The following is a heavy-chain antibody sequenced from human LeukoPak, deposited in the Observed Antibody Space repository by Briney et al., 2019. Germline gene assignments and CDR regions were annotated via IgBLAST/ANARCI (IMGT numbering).Heavy chain of an antibody. V-gene: IGHV3-7*04. CDR2: IKQDGSEK. CDR1: GFTLSSNW. J-gene: IGHJ6*03. Sequence: GGSLRLSCAASGFTLSSNWMSWVRQAPGKGLEWVANIKQDGSEKYYVDSVKGRFTISRDNAKNSLYLQMNSLRAEDTAVYYCARGPFGGYYDFWSGYYDYYYMDVWGKGTTVTVSS. CDR3: ARGPFGGYYDFWSGYYDYYYMDV. D-gene: IGHD3-3*01.